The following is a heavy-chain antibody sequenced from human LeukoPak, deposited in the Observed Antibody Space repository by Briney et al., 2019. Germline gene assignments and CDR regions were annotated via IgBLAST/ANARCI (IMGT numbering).Heavy chain of an antibody. CDR1: GGSISSGSYY. V-gene: IGHV4-39*01. CDR2: IFYSGST. D-gene: IGHD3-10*01. J-gene: IGHJ4*02. CDR3: ARPLHFASGSPPGY. Sequence: SETLSLTCTVSGGSISSGSYYWGWFRQPPGKGLEWIGSIFYSGSTYYNPSLKSRVTIFVDTSKNQFSLTLSSVTAADTAVYYCARPLHFASGSPPGYWGQGTLVIVSS.